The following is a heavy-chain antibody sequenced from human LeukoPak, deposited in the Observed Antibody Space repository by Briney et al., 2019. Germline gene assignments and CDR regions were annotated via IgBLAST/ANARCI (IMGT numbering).Heavy chain of an antibody. CDR3: ARERVMYYYGAGSPDY. D-gene: IGHD3-10*01. CDR2: INSGGSST. J-gene: IGHJ4*02. CDR1: GFTFSNHW. Sequence: GGSLRLSCAASGFTFSNHWMHWVRQAPGKGLVWVSRINSGGSSTSYGGPVEGRFTISRDNAKNTLYMQMNSLRVEDTAVYYCARERVMYYYGAGSPDYWGQGTLVTVSS. V-gene: IGHV3-74*01.